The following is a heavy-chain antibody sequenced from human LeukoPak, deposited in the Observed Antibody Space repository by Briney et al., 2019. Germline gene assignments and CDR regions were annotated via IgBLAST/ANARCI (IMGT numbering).Heavy chain of an antibody. CDR3: AKTGPNYDILTGYYSSLWFDY. CDR2: ISGSGGST. D-gene: IGHD3-9*01. Sequence: QPGGSLRLSCAASGXTFSSYAMSWVRQAPGKGLEWVSAISGSGGSTYYADSVKGRFTISRDNSKNTLYLQMNSLRAEDTAVYYCAKTGPNYDILTGYYSSLWFDYWGQGTLVTISS. CDR1: GXTFSSYA. V-gene: IGHV3-23*01. J-gene: IGHJ4*02.